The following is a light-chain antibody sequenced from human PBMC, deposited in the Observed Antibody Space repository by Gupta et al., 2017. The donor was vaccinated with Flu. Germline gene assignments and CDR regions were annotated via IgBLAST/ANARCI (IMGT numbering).Light chain of an antibody. V-gene: IGLV1-47*01. CDR2: RNN. CDR1: SSNIGSNY. J-gene: IGLJ3*02. Sequence: QSVLTQPPSASGTPGQRVTISCSGSSSNIGSNYVYWYQQLPGTAPKLLIYRNNQRPSGVPDRFSGSKSGTAASLAISERRAEDEADYYCAAGEDSMRGVFGGGTKLTVL. CDR3: AAGEDSMRGV.